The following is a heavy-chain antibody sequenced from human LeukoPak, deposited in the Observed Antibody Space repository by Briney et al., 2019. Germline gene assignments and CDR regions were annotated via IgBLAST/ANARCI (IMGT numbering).Heavy chain of an antibody. D-gene: IGHD6-19*01. CDR3: ARFPQWLGAFDI. V-gene: IGHV3-66*01. Sequence: GGTLRLSCVGSGLTFSGYVLAWVRQAPGKGLEWVSVIYSGGSTYYADSVKGRFTISRDNSKNTLYLQMNSLRAEDTAVYYCARFPQWLGAFDIWGQGTMVTVSS. CDR2: IYSGGST. J-gene: IGHJ3*02. CDR1: GLTFSGYV.